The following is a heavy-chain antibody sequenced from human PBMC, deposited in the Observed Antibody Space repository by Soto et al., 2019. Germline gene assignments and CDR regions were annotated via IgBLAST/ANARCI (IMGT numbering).Heavy chain of an antibody. CDR2: ITSSSITI. CDR1: GFTFSSFS. V-gene: IGHV3-48*02. Sequence: EVQLVESGGGLVQPGGSLRLSCAASGFTFSSFSMNWVRQAPGKGLEWLSYITSSSITIYYADSVKGRFTISRDNAKNSLYPQMNSLRDEDTAVYYVARDRSSWNFDYWGQGALVTVSS. D-gene: IGHD6-13*01. CDR3: ARDRSSWNFDY. J-gene: IGHJ4*02.